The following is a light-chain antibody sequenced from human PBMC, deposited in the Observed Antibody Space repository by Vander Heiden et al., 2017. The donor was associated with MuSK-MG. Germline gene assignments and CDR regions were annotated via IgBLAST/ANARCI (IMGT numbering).Light chain of an antibody. CDR1: SGDVGAYEY. J-gene: IGLJ2*01. Sequence: QSALTQPDSVSGSPGQSIIISCTGTSGDVGAYEYVSWYQQYPGKVPQLIIYDVTNRPSGVSNRFSGSRSGNTASLTISGLQAEDEAEYYCNSYSNSGTVVLGRGTQVTVL. CDR3: NSYSNSGTVV. V-gene: IGLV2-14*01. CDR2: DVT.